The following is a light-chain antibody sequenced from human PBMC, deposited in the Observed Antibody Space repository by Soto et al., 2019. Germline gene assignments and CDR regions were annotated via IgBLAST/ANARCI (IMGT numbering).Light chain of an antibody. Sequence: DIPMTQSPSSLSASVGDRVTITCRATQGISNYLAWSQQKPGKVTNLLIYAASTLQSGVPSRFSGSGSGTDFTLTINSLQPEDVATYYCQKYISAPFTFGPGTNVDIK. CDR1: QGISNY. V-gene: IGKV1-27*01. J-gene: IGKJ3*01. CDR2: AAS. CDR3: QKYISAPFT.